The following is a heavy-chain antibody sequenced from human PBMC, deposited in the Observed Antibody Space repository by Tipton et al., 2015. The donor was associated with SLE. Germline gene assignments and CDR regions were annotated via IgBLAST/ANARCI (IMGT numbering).Heavy chain of an antibody. CDR3: ARSTGTLGVIGSY. J-gene: IGHJ4*02. V-gene: IGHV3-23*01. Sequence: SLRLSCAASGFTFSSYGMSWVRQAPGKGLEWVSAISGSGGSTYYADSVKGRFTISRDNSKNTLYLLMDSLRAEDTALYYCARSTGTLGVIGSYWGQGTLVTVSS. CDR1: GFTFSSYG. D-gene: IGHD3-10*01. CDR2: ISGSGGST.